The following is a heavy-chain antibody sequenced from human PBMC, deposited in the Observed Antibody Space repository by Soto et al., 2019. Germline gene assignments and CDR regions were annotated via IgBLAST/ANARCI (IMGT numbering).Heavy chain of an antibody. V-gene: IGHV1-24*01. Sequence: GASVKVSCKVSGYTLTELSMHWVRQAPGKGLEWMGGFDPEDGETIYAQKFQGRVTMTEDTSTDTAYTELSSLRSEDTAVYYCATAYCSGGSCFIHPDWGQGTMVTVSS. D-gene: IGHD2-15*01. CDR2: FDPEDGET. CDR3: ATAYCSGGSCFIHPD. CDR1: GYTLTELS. J-gene: IGHJ3*01.